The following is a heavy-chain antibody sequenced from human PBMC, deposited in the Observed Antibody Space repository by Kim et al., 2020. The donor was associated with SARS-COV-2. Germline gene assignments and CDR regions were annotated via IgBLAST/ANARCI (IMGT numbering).Heavy chain of an antibody. Sequence: GGSLRLSCAASGFTFNSYGMHWVRQAPGKGLEWVAAIWNDGSNEYYADSVKGRFSISRDNSKKTMYVQMNSLRAEDTAVYYCARSPLRSSSTSSYYMDVWSKETTVTVSS. J-gene: IGHJ6*03. CDR2: IWNDGSNE. V-gene: IGHV3-33*01. D-gene: IGHD2-2*01. CDR3: ARSPLRSSSTSSYYMDV. CDR1: GFTFNSYG.